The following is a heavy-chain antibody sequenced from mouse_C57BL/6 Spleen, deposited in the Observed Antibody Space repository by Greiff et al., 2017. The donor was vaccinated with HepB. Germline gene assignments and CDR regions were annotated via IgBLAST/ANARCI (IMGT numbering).Heavy chain of an antibody. Sequence: QVQLQQSGAELVRPGASVTLSCKASGYTFTDYEMHWVKQTPVHGLEWIGAIDPETGGTAYNQKFKGKAILTADKSSSTAYMELRSLTSEDSAVYYCTRNYGNYGRYYFDYWGQGTTLTVSS. J-gene: IGHJ2*01. D-gene: IGHD2-1*01. CDR3: TRNYGNYGRYYFDY. CDR2: IDPETGGT. V-gene: IGHV1-15*01. CDR1: GYTFTDYE.